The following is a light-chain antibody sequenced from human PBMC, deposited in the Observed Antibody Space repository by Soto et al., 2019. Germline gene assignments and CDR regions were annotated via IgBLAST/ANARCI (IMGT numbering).Light chain of an antibody. CDR1: GSDVGSYKY. Sequence: QSALTQPASVSGSPGQSITISCTGTGSDVGSYKYVSWYQQHPGKGPKLTIYEVSYRPSGVSDRFSGSKSGNTASLTISGLQAEDESDYYCFSYTSSNTYVFGTGTKLTVL. CDR3: FSYTSSNTYV. J-gene: IGLJ1*01. CDR2: EVS. V-gene: IGLV2-14*03.